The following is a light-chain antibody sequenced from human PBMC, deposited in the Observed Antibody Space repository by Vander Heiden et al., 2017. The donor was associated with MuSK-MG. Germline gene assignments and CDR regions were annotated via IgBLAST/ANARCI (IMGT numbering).Light chain of an antibody. CDR2: WVS. Sequence: IVMTQAQDAQNGSLGERDTIGYKSRQSVLYSSNNKNYVVWYHQKSVLPPKLLISWVSTRVSPVPDPLPPCPSQTDFTLTIIILPAEHVGVYYSQQYYNSPWTFGQGTRVEIK. CDR3: QQYYNSPWT. V-gene: IGKV4-1*01. J-gene: IGKJ1*01. CDR1: QSVLYSSNNKNY.